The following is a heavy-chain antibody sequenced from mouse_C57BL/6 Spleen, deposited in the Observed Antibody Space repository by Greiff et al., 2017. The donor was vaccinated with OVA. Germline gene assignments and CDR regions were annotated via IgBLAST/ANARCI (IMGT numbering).Heavy chain of an antibody. CDR2: IYPGDGDT. J-gene: IGHJ2*01. Sequence: VQLVESGPELVKPGASVKISCKASGYAFSSSWMNWVKQRPGKGLEWIGRIYPGDGDTNYNGKFKGKATLTADKSSSTAYMQLSSLTSEDSAVYFCARSLLLYFDYWGQGTTLTVSS. D-gene: IGHD2-1*01. CDR1: GYAFSSSW. V-gene: IGHV1-82*01. CDR3: ARSLLLYFDY.